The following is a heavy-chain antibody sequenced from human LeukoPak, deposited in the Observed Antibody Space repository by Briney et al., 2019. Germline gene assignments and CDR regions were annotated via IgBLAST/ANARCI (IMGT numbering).Heavy chain of an antibody. CDR2: ISSSVTTV. Sequence: GGSLRLSCAASGFTFRDYYMAWIRQAPGKGLEWVSHISSSVTTVYYADSVRGRFTLSRDNAKNSVSLRMNSLRAEDTAVYYCAKAGGGLALDYWGQGTLVTVSS. CDR3: AKAGGGLALDY. D-gene: IGHD2-15*01. J-gene: IGHJ4*02. V-gene: IGHV3-11*04. CDR1: GFTFRDYY.